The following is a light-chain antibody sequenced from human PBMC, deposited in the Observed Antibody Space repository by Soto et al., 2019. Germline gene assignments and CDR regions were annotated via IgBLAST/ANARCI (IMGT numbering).Light chain of an antibody. J-gene: IGLJ1*01. V-gene: IGLV2-11*01. CDR1: SSDVGRYNY. Sequence: QSALTQPRSVSGSPGQSVAISCTGTSSDVGRYNYVSWYQQHPGKAPKLVIYDVSKRPSGVPDRFSGSKSGNTASLTISGLQIEDEAEYYCCSYAGDYLFGTGTKVTVL. CDR2: DVS. CDR3: CSYAGDYL.